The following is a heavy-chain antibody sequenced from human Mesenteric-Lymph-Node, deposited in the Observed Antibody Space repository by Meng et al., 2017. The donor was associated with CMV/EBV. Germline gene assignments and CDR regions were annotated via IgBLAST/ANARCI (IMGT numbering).Heavy chain of an antibody. CDR1: GFTFTLYA. Sequence: GESLKISCAASGFTFTLYAINWVRQAPGKGLEWVSTVSRGGDTYYADSVKGRFTISRDNSKNTLYLQMNSLRAEDTAVYYCGRVFDYWGQGTLVTVSS. J-gene: IGHJ4*02. V-gene: IGHV3-23*01. CDR2: VSRGGDT. CDR3: GRVFDY.